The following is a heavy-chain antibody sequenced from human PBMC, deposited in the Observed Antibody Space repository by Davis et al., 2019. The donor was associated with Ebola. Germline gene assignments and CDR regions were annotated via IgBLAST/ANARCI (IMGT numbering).Heavy chain of an antibody. CDR2: INSDGSST. Sequence: GESLKISCAASGFTFSSYWMHWVRQAPGKGLVWVSRINSDGSSTSYADSVKGRFTISRDNAKNTLYLQMNSLRAEDTAVYYCARDHLGYYDSSGYYYIGLFDYWGQGTLVTVSS. CDR3: ARDHLGYYDSSGYYYIGLFDY. J-gene: IGHJ4*02. CDR1: GFTFSSYW. V-gene: IGHV3-74*01. D-gene: IGHD3-22*01.